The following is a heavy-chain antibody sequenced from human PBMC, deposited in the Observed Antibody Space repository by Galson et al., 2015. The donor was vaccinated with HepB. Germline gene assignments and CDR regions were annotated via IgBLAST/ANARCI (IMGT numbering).Heavy chain of an antibody. D-gene: IGHD3-10*01. J-gene: IGHJ4*02. CDR3: ARDIGQSYDTYYPFDH. CDR1: GFPYSTFW. Sequence: SLRLSCAASGFPYSTFWMSWVRQVPGQGLEWVANIKQDGSETYYGDSVKGRFTISRDNAKNSLYLQMDSLRVDDTAVYYCARDIGQSYDTYYPFDHWGQGARVTVSS. V-gene: IGHV3-7*01. CDR2: IKQDGSET.